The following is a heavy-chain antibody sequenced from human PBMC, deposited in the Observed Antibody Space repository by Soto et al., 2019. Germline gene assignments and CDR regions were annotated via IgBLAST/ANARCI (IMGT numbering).Heavy chain of an antibody. CDR3: ARAEYGSITADY. Sequence: PGGSPRLSCAASGFTFSSYAMSWVRQAPGKGLEWVAVIWYDGSNKYYADSVKGRFTISRDNSKNTLYLQMNSLRAEDTAVYYCARAEYGSITADYWGQGTLVTVSS. J-gene: IGHJ4*02. D-gene: IGHD3-16*01. CDR1: GFTFSSYA. V-gene: IGHV3-33*08. CDR2: IWYDGSNK.